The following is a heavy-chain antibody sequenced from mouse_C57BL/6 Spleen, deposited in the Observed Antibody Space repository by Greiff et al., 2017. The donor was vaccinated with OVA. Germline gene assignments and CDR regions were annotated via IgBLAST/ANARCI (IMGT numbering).Heavy chain of an antibody. Sequence: QVQLQQPGAELVKPGASVKLSCKASGYTFTSYWMHWVKQRPGQGLEWIGMIHPNSGSTNYNEKFKSKATLTVDKSSSTAYMQLSSLTSEDSAVYYCARPPPLYGSSYWGQGTTLTVSS. D-gene: IGHD1-1*01. V-gene: IGHV1-64*01. CDR2: IHPNSGST. J-gene: IGHJ2*01. CDR1: GYTFTSYW. CDR3: ARPPPLYGSSY.